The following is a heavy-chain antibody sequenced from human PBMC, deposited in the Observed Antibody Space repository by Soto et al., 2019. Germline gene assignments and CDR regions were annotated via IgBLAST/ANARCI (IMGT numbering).Heavy chain of an antibody. CDR2: ISSSSSYI. V-gene: IGHV3-21*01. Sequence: GGSLRLSCAASGFTFSSYSMNWVRQAPGKGLEWVSSISSSSSYIYYADSVKGRFTISRDNAKNSLYLQMNSLRAEDTVVYYCARDDDNLTGYLSPFDYWGQGTLVTV. J-gene: IGHJ4*02. CDR3: ARDDDNLTGYLSPFDY. D-gene: IGHD3-9*01. CDR1: GFTFSSYS.